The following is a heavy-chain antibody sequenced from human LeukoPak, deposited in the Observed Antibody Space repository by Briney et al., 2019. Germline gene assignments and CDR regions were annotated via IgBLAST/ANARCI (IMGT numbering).Heavy chain of an antibody. CDR3: ARVGAKRIGY. J-gene: IGHJ4*02. D-gene: IGHD1-26*01. V-gene: IGHV1-2*02. CDR1: GYTFTGYY. Sequence: ASVKVSCKASGYTFTGYYTHWVRQAPGQGLEWMGWINPNSGGTNYAQKFRGRVTMTRDTSISTAYMELSRLRSDDTAVYYCARVGAKRIGYWGQGTLVTVSS. CDR2: INPNSGGT.